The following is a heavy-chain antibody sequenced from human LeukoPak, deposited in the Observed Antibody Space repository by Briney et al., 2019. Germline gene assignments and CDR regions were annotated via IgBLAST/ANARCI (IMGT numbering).Heavy chain of an antibody. CDR2: INHSGST. Sequence: SETLSLTCAVYGGSFSGYYWSWIRQPPGKGLEWIGEINHSGSTNYNPSLKSRVTISVDTSKNQFSLKLSSVTAADTAVYYCARAWDYGDHFDYWGQGTLVTVSS. D-gene: IGHD4-17*01. CDR1: GGSFSGYY. CDR3: ARAWDYGDHFDY. J-gene: IGHJ4*02. V-gene: IGHV4-34*01.